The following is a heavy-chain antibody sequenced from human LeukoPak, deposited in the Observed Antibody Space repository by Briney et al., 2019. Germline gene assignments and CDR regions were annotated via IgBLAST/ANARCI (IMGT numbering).Heavy chain of an antibody. CDR2: ISGSGGST. CDR1: GFTFSSYA. D-gene: IGHD6-13*01. CDR3: ANSAGIAAAGYYFDY. Sequence: GGSLRLSCAASGFTFSSYAMSWDRQAPGKGLEWVSAISGSGGSTYYADSVKGRFTISRDNSKNTLYLQMNSLRAEDTAVYYCANSAGIAAAGYYFDYWGQGTLVTVSS. V-gene: IGHV3-23*01. J-gene: IGHJ4*02.